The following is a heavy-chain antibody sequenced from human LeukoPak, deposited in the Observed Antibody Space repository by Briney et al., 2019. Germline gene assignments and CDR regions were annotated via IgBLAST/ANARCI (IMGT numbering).Heavy chain of an antibody. Sequence: SETLSLTCTVSGGSISSSSYYWGWIRQPPGKGLEWIGSIYYSGSTYYNPSLKSRVTISVDTSKNQFSLKLSSVTAADTAVYYCARDLVATANAFDIWGQGTMVTVSS. CDR2: IYYSGST. CDR1: GGSISSSSYY. J-gene: IGHJ3*02. D-gene: IGHD5-12*01. V-gene: IGHV4-39*07. CDR3: ARDLVATANAFDI.